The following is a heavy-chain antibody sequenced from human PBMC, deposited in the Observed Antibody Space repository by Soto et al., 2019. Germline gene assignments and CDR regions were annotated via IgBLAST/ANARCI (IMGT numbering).Heavy chain of an antibody. CDR3: TREGSAPYYYYGMDA. Sequence: GASVKVSCKASGYTFTTYGISWVRQAPGQGLEWLGWTNTHNGNTNYAQNLQGRVIMTADTSTSTAYMELRSLRSDDTAIYYCTREGSAPYYYYGMDAWGQGTTVTVSS. V-gene: IGHV1-18*01. CDR1: GYTFTTYG. CDR2: TNTHNGNT. D-gene: IGHD3-10*01. J-gene: IGHJ6*02.